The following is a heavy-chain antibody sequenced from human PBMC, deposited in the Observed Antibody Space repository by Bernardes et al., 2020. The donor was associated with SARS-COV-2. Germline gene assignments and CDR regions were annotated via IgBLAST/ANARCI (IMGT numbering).Heavy chain of an antibody. D-gene: IGHD2-15*01. V-gene: IGHV4-34*01. CDR2: IGTRGRT. CDR1: GGSITSYS. CDR3: ARARDETMVVVIIVWPLSYLDF. Sequence: SETLSLTCAVSGGSITSYSWTWVRQSPGTGKGWVAEIGTRGRTKYNQYLKDQATISIATFKNQFSLKLPSVTAADTAVYYCARARDETMVVVIIVWPLSYLDFWGQGTLVTVAS. J-gene: IGHJ4*02.